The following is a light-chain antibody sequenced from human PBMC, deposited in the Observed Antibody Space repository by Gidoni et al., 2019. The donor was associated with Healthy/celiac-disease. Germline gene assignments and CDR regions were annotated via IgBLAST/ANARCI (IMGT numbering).Light chain of an antibody. CDR2: ANS. V-gene: IGLV1-40*01. J-gene: IGLJ2*01. Sequence: QSVLTQQPSVSGAPGQMVTISCTGSSSNIGAGYDVHWYQQLPGTAPKLLIYANSNRPSWVPDRFSGSKSGTSASLAITGLQAEDEADYYCQSYDSSLSPVVFGGGTKLTV. CDR3: QSYDSSLSPVV. CDR1: SSNIGAGYD.